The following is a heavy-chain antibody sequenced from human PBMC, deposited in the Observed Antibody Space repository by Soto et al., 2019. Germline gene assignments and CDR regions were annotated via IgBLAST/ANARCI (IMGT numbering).Heavy chain of an antibody. J-gene: IGHJ4*02. Sequence: GGSLRLSCAASEFTISSYAMHWVRQAPGKGLEWVAVISYDGSSKYNTXSVKGPFTISRDNSKNTVYLQMHSLTVDXTAVYYCXRDAVAMDYXGQGTLVXVSX. V-gene: IGHV3-30-3*01. CDR2: ISYDGSSK. CDR3: XRDAVAMDY. CDR1: EFTISSYA. D-gene: IGHD6-19*01.